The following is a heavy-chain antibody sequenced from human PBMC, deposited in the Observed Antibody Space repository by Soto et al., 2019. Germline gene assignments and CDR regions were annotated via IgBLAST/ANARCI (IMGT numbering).Heavy chain of an antibody. CDR2: ISSSSSYI. CDR1: GFTFSSYS. Sequence: EVQLVESGGGLVKPGGSLRLSCAASGFTFSSYSMNWVRQAPGKGLEWVSSISSSSSYIYYADSVKGRFTISRDNAKNSLYLQMNSLRAEDTAVYYCARGIGSYDFWSGYPHHLEAFDIWGQGTMVTVSS. CDR3: ARGIGSYDFWSGYPHHLEAFDI. D-gene: IGHD3-3*01. J-gene: IGHJ3*02. V-gene: IGHV3-21*01.